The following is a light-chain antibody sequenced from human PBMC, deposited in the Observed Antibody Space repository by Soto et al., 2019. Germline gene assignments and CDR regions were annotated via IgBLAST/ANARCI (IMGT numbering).Light chain of an antibody. CDR1: SSNIGAGYD. Sequence: QSVLTQPPSVSVAPGQRVTISCTGSSSNIGAGYDVHWYQQVPGTAPKFLIYGNSNRPSGVPDRFSGSKSGTSASLAITGLQAEDEADYYCQSYDTSLTGSYVFGTGTKVTVL. V-gene: IGLV1-40*01. CDR3: QSYDTSLTGSYV. J-gene: IGLJ1*01. CDR2: GNS.